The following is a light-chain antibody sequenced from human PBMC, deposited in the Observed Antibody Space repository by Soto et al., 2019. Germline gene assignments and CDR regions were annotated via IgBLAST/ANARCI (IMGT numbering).Light chain of an antibody. CDR2: GAS. Sequence: DVQMTQSPASLSASVGDRVTIACRAGQPIADYLNWYQQKPGEAPKVLIFGASSLRSGVPSRFSGSGYGTDFTLTINNLQPEDFATYYCQQTHAVPLTFGQGTRLEI. V-gene: IGKV1-39*01. CDR3: QQTHAVPLT. J-gene: IGKJ5*01. CDR1: QPIADY.